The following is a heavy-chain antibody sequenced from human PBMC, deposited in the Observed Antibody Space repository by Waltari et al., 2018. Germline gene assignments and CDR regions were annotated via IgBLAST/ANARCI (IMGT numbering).Heavy chain of an antibody. CDR3: ARGAGRGYYDSSGSPVGYYFDY. Sequence: QVQLQESGPGLVKPSETLSLTCTVSGYSISSGYYWGWIRQPTGKGLEWIGSIYHSGSTYYNPSLKSRVTISVDTSKNQFSLKLSSVTAADTAVYYCARGAGRGYYDSSGSPVGYYFDYWGQGTLVTVSS. CDR2: IYHSGST. CDR1: GYSISSGYY. D-gene: IGHD3-22*01. J-gene: IGHJ4*02. V-gene: IGHV4-38-2*02.